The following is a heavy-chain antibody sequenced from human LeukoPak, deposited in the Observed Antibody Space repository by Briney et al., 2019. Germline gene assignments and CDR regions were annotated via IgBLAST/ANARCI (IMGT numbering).Heavy chain of an antibody. CDR3: ARGSDDFWSGYSPSY. D-gene: IGHD3-3*01. CDR2: INPSSGGT. CDR1: GYTFTGYY. J-gene: IGHJ4*02. V-gene: IGHV1-2*02. Sequence: ASVKVSCKASGYTFTGYYMHWVRQAPGQRLEWMGWINPSSGGTNYAQKFEGRVTMTRDTSISTAYMELSRLRSDDTAVYYCARGSDDFWSGYSPSYWGQGTLVTVSS.